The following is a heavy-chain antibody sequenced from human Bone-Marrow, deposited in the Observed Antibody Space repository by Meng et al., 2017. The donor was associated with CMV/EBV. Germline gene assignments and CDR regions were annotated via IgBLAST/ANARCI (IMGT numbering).Heavy chain of an antibody. CDR1: GFTFSSYS. Sequence: GESLKISCAASGFTFSSYSMNWVRQAPGKGLEWVSSIISSSSYIYYADSVKGRFTISRDNAKNSLYLQMNSLRAEDTAVYYCAKNRRLSKHPSWSPLWWGQGTLVTVSS. V-gene: IGHV3-21*01. D-gene: IGHD1-1*01. CDR2: IISSSSYI. J-gene: IGHJ4*02. CDR3: AKNRRLSKHPSWSPLW.